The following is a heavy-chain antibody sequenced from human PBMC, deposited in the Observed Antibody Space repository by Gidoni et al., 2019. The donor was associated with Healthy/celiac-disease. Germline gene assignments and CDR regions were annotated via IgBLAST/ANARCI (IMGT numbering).Heavy chain of an antibody. J-gene: IGHJ4*02. D-gene: IGHD6-13*01. CDR1: GGSISSSRYY. CDR2: IYYSGST. CDR3: ARLTPRVPMAAAALGFDY. V-gene: IGHV4-39*01. Sequence: QLQLQESGPGLVKPSETLSLTCTVSGGSISSSRYYWGWIRQPPGKGLEWIGSIYYSGSTYYNPSLKSRVTISVDTSKNQFSLKLSSVTAADTAVYYCARLTPRVPMAAAALGFDYWGQGTLVTVSS.